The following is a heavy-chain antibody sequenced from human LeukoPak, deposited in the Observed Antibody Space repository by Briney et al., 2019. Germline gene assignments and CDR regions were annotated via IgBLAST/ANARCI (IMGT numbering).Heavy chain of an antibody. V-gene: IGHV4-39*02. J-gene: IGHJ4*02. CDR2: LSYTGSA. CDR1: GGSILSTSFS. Sequence: SETLSLTCTVSGGSILSTSFSWGWIRQSPGKGLEWLGALSYTGSAYYNPSLKSHVTISVDTSKNQVSLKLSSVTAADTAVYYCAREGGPAHSCSYLQDYWGQGTLVTVSS. D-gene: IGHD6-6*01. CDR3: AREGGPAHSCSYLQDY.